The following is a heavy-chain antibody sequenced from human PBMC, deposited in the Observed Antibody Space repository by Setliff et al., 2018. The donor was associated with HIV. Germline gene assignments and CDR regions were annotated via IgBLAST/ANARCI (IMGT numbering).Heavy chain of an antibody. CDR1: GGSFNNYY. V-gene: IGHV4-34*01. D-gene: IGHD1-1*01. CDR2: INHSGST. J-gene: IGHJ6*03. Sequence: LPEPLSLTCAVYGGSFNNYYWSWIRQPPGKGLEWIGEINHSGSTSYNPSLKSRVTISVDTSKNQFSLKLNSITAADTAIYFCARVRDPNWNYDMDVWGQGTTVTVSS. CDR3: ARVRDPNWNYDMDV.